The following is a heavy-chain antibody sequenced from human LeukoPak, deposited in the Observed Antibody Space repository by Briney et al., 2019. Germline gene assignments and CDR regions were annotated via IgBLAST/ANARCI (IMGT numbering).Heavy chain of an antibody. V-gene: IGHV3-7*01. Sequence: PGGSLRLSCAASGFTFSSFAMHWVRQAPGKGLEWVARLNEDESDKKYVGSVEGRFTISRDNAKNSVYLQMNSLRAEDTAVYYCARVRTATTQFDAFDIWGQGTMVTVSS. D-gene: IGHD4-17*01. J-gene: IGHJ3*02. CDR1: GFTFSSFA. CDR3: ARVRTATTQFDAFDI. CDR2: LNEDESDK.